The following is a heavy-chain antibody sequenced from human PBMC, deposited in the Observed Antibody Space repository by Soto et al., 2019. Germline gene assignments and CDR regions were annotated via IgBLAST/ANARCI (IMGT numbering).Heavy chain of an antibody. CDR2: IWYDGSNK. Sequence: VGSLRLSCAASGFTFSSYGMHWVRQAPGKGLEWVAVIWYDGSNKYYADSVKGRFTISRDNSKNTLYLQMNSLRAEDTAVYYCAGDRGYSSGWYSDYWGQGTLVTVSS. D-gene: IGHD6-19*01. CDR3: AGDRGYSSGWYSDY. CDR1: GFTFSSYG. J-gene: IGHJ4*02. V-gene: IGHV3-33*01.